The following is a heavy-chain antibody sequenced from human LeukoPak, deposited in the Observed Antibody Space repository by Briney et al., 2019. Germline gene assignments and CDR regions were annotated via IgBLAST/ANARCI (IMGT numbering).Heavy chain of an antibody. CDR3: ARSLDYYDSSGSQGQIDY. Sequence: SVKVSCKASGGTFSSYAISWVRQAPGQGLEWMGGIIPIFGTANYAQKFQGRVTITADKSTSTAYMELSSLRSEDTAVYYCARSLDYYDSSGSQGQIDYWGQGTLVTVSS. J-gene: IGHJ4*02. D-gene: IGHD3-22*01. V-gene: IGHV1-69*06. CDR1: GGTFSSYA. CDR2: IIPIFGTA.